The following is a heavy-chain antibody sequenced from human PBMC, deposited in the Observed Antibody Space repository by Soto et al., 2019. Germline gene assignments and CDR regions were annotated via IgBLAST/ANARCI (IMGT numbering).Heavy chain of an antibody. J-gene: IGHJ6*03. CDR2: INHSGST. D-gene: IGHD4-4*01. Sequence: QVQLQQWGAGLLKPSETLSLTCAVYGGSFSGYYWSWIRQPPGKGLEWIGEINHSGSTNYNPSLKSRVTISVDTSKNQFSLKLSSVTAADTAVYYCARGPRVTTIRGYYYYYMDVWGKGTTVTVSS. V-gene: IGHV4-34*01. CDR1: GGSFSGYY. CDR3: ARGPRVTTIRGYYYYYMDV.